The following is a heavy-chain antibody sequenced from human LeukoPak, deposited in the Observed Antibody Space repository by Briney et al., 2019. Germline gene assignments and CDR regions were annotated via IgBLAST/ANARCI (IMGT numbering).Heavy chain of an antibody. D-gene: IGHD4-17*01. J-gene: IGHJ4*02. CDR2: ISSSSSYI. V-gene: IGHV3-21*01. CDR1: GFTFSSYS. CDR3: ARGRDYGDYLYFDY. Sequence: GGSLRLSCAASGFTFSSYSMNWVRQAPGKGLEWVSSISSSSSYIYYADSVKGRFTISRDNAKNSLYLQMNSLRAEDTAVYYCARGRDYGDYLYFDYWGQGTLVTVSS.